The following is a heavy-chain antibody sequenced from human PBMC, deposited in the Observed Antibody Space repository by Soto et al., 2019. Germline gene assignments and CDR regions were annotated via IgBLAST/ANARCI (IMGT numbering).Heavy chain of an antibody. D-gene: IGHD1-26*01. Sequence: ASVKVSCKASGYTFTSYAMHWVRQAPGQRLEWMGWINAGNGNTKYSQKFQGRVTITRDTSASTAYMELSSLRSEDTAVYYCAREPTRGATDYYGMDVWGQGNTVTVSS. CDR1: GYTFTSYA. CDR3: AREPTRGATDYYGMDV. V-gene: IGHV1-3*01. CDR2: INAGNGNT. J-gene: IGHJ6*02.